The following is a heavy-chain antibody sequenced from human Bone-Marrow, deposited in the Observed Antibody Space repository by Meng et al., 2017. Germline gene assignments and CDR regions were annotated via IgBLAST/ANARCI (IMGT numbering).Heavy chain of an antibody. CDR3: ARGRRNYYGSGEQPDY. D-gene: IGHD3-10*01. Sequence: ASVKVSCKASVYTFTSYDINWVRQATGQGLEWMGWMNPNSSNTGYAQKFQGRVTITRNTSISTAYMEMSSLRSEDTAVYYCARGRRNYYGSGEQPDYWGQGTLVTVSS. CDR2: MNPNSSNT. V-gene: IGHV1-8*03. J-gene: IGHJ4*02. CDR1: VYTFTSYD.